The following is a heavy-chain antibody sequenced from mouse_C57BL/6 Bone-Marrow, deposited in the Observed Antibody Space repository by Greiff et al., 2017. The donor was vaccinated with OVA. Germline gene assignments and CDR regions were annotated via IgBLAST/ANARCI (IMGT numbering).Heavy chain of an antibody. CDR3: ARSTMVTTEYFDV. J-gene: IGHJ1*03. V-gene: IGHV1-82*01. CDR2: IYPGDGDT. CDR1: GYAFSSSW. Sequence: QVHVKQSGPELVKPGASVKISCKASGYAFSSSWMNWVKQRPGKGLEWIGRIYPGDGDTNYNGKFKGKATLTADKSSSTAYMQLSSLTSEDSAVYCCARSTMVTTEYFDVWGTGTTVTVSS. D-gene: IGHD2-2*01.